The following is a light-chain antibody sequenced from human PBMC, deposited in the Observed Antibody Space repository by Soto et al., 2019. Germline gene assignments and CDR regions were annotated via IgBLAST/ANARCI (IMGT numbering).Light chain of an antibody. V-gene: IGLV2-14*01. J-gene: IGLJ2*01. Sequence: QSALAQPASVSGSPGQSITISCAGTNRDVGGYNYVSWYQQYPGKAPKLIIYEVTYRPSGVSNRFSGSKSGNTASLTISGLQAEDEADYYCSSYSSSSDLDVIFGGGPKLTVL. CDR2: EVT. CDR1: NRDVGGYNY. CDR3: SSYSSSSDLDVI.